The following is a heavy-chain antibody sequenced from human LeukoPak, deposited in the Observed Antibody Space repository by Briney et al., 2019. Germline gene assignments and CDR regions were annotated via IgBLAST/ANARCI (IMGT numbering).Heavy chain of an antibody. Sequence: ASVKVSCKASGYTFTSYGISWVRQAPGQGLEWMGWINPNSGGTNYAQKFQGRVTMTRDTSISTAYMELSRLRSDDTAVYYCARSLSQGSSTYFQHWGQGTLVTVSS. D-gene: IGHD6-6*01. V-gene: IGHV1-2*02. CDR3: ARSLSQGSSTYFQH. CDR2: INPNSGGT. J-gene: IGHJ1*01. CDR1: GYTFTSYG.